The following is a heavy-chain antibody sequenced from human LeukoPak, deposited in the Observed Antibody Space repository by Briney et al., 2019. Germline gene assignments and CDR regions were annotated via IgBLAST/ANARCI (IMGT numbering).Heavy chain of an antibody. J-gene: IGHJ6*04. CDR1: GGSFSGYY. Sequence: PSETLSLSCAVSGGSFSGYYWSWVRQTPGKGLEWVGEINNSGSTNYNQSLKSRVTISIDTSKNQFYLKLSSVTAADTAVYYCARELRTKSRRIGWAMDVWGKGTTVTVSS. V-gene: IGHV4-34*01. CDR2: INNSGST. D-gene: IGHD1/OR15-1a*01. CDR3: ARELRTKSRRIGWAMDV.